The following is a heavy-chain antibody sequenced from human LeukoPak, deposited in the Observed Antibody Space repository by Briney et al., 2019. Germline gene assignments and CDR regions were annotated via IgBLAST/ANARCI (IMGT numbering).Heavy chain of an antibody. CDR3: AKDKVAVAGCFDY. CDR1: GFTFDDYA. J-gene: IGHJ4*02. Sequence: SGRSLRLSCAASGFTFDDYAMHWVRQAPGKGLEWVSGISWNSGSIGYADSVKGRFTISRDNAKNSLYLQMNSLRAEDTALYYCAKDKVAVAGCFDYWGQGILVTVSS. CDR2: ISWNSGSI. D-gene: IGHD6-19*01. V-gene: IGHV3-9*01.